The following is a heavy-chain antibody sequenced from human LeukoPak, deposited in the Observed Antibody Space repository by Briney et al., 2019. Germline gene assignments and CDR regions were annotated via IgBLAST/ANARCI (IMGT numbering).Heavy chain of an antibody. CDR2: IYTSGST. Sequence: PSETLSLTCTVSGGSISSYYWSWIRQPAGKGLGWIGRIYTSGSTNYNPSLKSRVTMSVDTSKNQFSLKLSSVTAADTAVYYCAREGPIVAVDYWGQGTLVTVSS. CDR3: AREGPIVAVDY. V-gene: IGHV4-4*07. CDR1: GGSISSYY. D-gene: IGHD5-12*01. J-gene: IGHJ4*02.